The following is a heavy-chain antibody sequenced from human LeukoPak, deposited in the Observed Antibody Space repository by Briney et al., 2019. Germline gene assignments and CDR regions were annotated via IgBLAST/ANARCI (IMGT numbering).Heavy chain of an antibody. CDR2: INPDGSTS. J-gene: IGHJ6*02. CDR3: ANKVSGSTLEAMDV. CDR1: GFSFSTYW. V-gene: IGHV3-74*01. D-gene: IGHD1-26*01. Sequence: GGSLRLSCAASGFSFSTYWMHWVRQAPGKGLVWVARINPDGSTSSYADSVKGRLTISRDNAKNTLYLQLNSLRPEDTAVYYCANKVSGSTLEAMDVWGQGTTVTVS.